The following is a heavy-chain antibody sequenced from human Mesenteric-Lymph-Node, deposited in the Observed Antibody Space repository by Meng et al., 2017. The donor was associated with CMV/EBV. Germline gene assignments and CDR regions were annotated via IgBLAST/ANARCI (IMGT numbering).Heavy chain of an antibody. D-gene: IGHD3-10*01. CDR2: ISYDGSNK. Sequence: ASGFTFSSYGMHWVRQAPGKGLEWVAVISYDGSNKYYADSVKGRFTISRDNSKNTLYLQMSSLRAEDTAVYYCARGGYLKRHDAFDIWGQGTVVTVSS. V-gene: IGHV3-30*03. CDR1: GFTFSSYG. J-gene: IGHJ3*02. CDR3: ARGGYLKRHDAFDI.